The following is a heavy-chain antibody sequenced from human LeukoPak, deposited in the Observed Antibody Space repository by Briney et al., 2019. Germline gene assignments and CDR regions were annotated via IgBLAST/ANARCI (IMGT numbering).Heavy chain of an antibody. CDR2: IGGSGETT. J-gene: IGHJ4*02. V-gene: IGHV3-23*01. CDR3: ASSSVLLWFGEPQGY. CDR1: GFTFSTYG. Sequence: GGSLRLSCAASGFTFSTYGMSWVRQAPGKGLEWVAIIGGSGETTIYGDSVKGRFTISRDNSKNTLYLQMNSLRAEDTAVYYCASSSVLLWFGEPQGYWGQGTLVTVSS. D-gene: IGHD3-10*01.